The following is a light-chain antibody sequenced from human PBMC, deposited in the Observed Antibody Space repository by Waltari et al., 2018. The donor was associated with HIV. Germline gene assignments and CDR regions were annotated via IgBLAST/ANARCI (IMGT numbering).Light chain of an antibody. V-gene: IGLV4-69*02. CDR3: QTWGTGIQV. Sequence: QLVLTQSPSASASLGASVKLTCTLSSGHTNYAIAWHQQQPEKGPRYLMNLKSDGSHSKGDGIPDRFSGSSSGAERYLTISSLQSVDEADYYCQTWGTGIQVFGGGTKLTVL. CDR1: SGHTNYA. J-gene: IGLJ3*02. CDR2: LKSDGSH.